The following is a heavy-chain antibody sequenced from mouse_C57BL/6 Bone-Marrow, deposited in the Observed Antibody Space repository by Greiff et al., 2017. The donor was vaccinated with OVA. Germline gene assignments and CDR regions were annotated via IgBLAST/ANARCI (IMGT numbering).Heavy chain of an antibody. CDR2: IYPRSGNT. Sequence: QVQLQQSGAELARPGASVKLSCKASGYTFTSYGISWVKQRPGQGLEWIGEIYPRSGNTYYNEKFKGKATVTVDKSSSTAYMELRSLTSEDAAVYFYARARGLRRVDYWGQGNTLTVSS. CDR1: GYTFTSYG. J-gene: IGHJ2*01. CDR3: ARARGLRRVDY. V-gene: IGHV1-81*01. D-gene: IGHD2-2*01.